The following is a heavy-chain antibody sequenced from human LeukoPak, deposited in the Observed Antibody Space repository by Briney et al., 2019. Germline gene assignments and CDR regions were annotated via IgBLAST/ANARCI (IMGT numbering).Heavy chain of an antibody. CDR1: GYSISSGYY. V-gene: IGHV4-38-2*02. CDR3: AGFEYSSSSIDY. D-gene: IGHD6-6*01. J-gene: IGHJ4*02. Sequence: SETLSLTCTVSGYSISSGYYWGWIRQPPGKGLEWIGSIYHSGSTYYNPSLKSRVTISVDTSKNQFSLKLSSVTAADTAVYYCAGFEYSSSSIDYWGQGTLVTVSS. CDR2: IYHSGST.